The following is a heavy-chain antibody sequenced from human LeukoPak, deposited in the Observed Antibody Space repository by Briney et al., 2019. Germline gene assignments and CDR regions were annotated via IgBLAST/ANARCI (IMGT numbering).Heavy chain of an antibody. CDR3: ARGGSRVTTINILDY. Sequence: ASVKVSCKASGYTFTGYHMHWVRQAPGQGLEWMGWIRVYNGDTNYAQKFKGRVTMTTDTSTNTAYMELRSLGSDDTAVYYCARGGSRVTTINILDYWGQGALVTVSS. J-gene: IGHJ4*02. V-gene: IGHV1-18*04. D-gene: IGHD5-24*01. CDR1: GYTFTGYH. CDR2: IRVYNGDT.